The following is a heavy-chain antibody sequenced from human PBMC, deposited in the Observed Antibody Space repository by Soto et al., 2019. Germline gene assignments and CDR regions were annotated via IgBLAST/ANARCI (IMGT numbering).Heavy chain of an antibody. CDR1: GGSINTNNYY. V-gene: IGHV4-39*01. CDR2: VFYNGTT. J-gene: IGHJ5*02. Sequence: KTSETLSLTCTVSGGSINTNNYYWGWVRQPPGKGLEWIGSVFYNGTTYYSPSLKSRVTISLAPSRTQFSLKLESVTAADTAVYFCARLVVVSPVANAWGQGTLVTVS. D-gene: IGHD2-15*01. CDR3: ARLVVVSPVANA.